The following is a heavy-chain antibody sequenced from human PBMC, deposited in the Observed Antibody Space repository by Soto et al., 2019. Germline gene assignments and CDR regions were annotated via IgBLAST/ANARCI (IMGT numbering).Heavy chain of an antibody. J-gene: IGHJ4*02. CDR3: ATSVILVRGVYPDY. D-gene: IGHD3-10*01. Sequence: QVQLVQSGAEVKKPGASVKVSCKASGYSINNYYVHWVRQAPGQGLEWMGIVNLGGDITSYAPKFQGRVTMTRDTSMSTVYMELSSLKSEDTAVYYCATSVILVRGVYPDYWGQGTLVTVSS. CDR1: GYSINNYY. CDR2: VNLGGDIT. V-gene: IGHV1-46*02.